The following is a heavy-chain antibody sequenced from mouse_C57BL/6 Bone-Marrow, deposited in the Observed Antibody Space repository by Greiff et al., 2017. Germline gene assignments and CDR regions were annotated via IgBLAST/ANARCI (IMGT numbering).Heavy chain of an antibody. J-gene: IGHJ3*01. V-gene: IGHV1-74*01. CDR2: IHPSDSDT. CDR1: GYTFTSYW. D-gene: IGHD2-4*01. Sequence: QVQLQQPGAELFPPFSSVKVSCKASGYTFTSYWMHWVKQRPGQGLEWIGRIHPSDSDTNYNQKFKGKATLTVDKSSSTADRQRSSLTSEDAAGEDWTPASDYDATGFAYWGQGTLGTVYA. CDR3: TPASDYDATGFAY.